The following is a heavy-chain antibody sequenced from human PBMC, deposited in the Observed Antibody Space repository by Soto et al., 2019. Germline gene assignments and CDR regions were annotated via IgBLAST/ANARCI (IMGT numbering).Heavy chain of an antibody. CDR1: GGSFSGYY. CDR3: ARVLFLVVVPAAPRRRWFDP. V-gene: IGHV4-34*01. D-gene: IGHD2-2*01. Sequence: SETLSLTCAVYGGSFSGYYWSWIRQPPGKGLEWIGEINHSGSTNYNPSLKSRVTISVDTSKNQFSLKLSSVTAADTAVYYCARVLFLVVVPAAPRRRWFDPWGQGTLVTSPQ. CDR2: INHSGST. J-gene: IGHJ5*02.